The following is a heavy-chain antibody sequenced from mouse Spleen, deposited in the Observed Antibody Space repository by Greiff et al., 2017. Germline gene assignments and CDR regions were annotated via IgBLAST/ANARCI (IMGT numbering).Heavy chain of an antibody. V-gene: IGHV1-66*01. CDR1: GYSFTSYY. Sequence: VMLVESGPELVKPGASVKISCKASGYSFTSYYIHWVKQRPGQGLEWIGWIYPGSGNTKYNEKFKGKATLTADTSSSTAYMQLSSLTSEDSAVYYCARSGGYDGFDYWGQGTTLTVSS. D-gene: IGHD2-2*01. CDR3: ARSGGYDGFDY. CDR2: IYPGSGNT. J-gene: IGHJ2*01.